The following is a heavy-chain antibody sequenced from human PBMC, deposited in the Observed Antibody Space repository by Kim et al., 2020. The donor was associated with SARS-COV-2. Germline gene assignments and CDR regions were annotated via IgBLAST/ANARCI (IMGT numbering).Heavy chain of an antibody. CDR3: ARGRAGFVPSPIVGIGPHYVQFIRAV. CDR2: INLSCSI. CDR1: GGSFSSYH. Sequence: SETLSLTCAVYGGSFSSYHWSWIRQPPPQGLEWIWKINLSCSINYNPSLNSRVTISIDTSKNQFSLKLTSVTAADPGFYFCARGRAGFVPSPIVGIGPHYVQFIRAVGGRGTSVSVSS. J-gene: IGHJ6*02. D-gene: IGHD2-2*01. V-gene: IGHV4-34*01.